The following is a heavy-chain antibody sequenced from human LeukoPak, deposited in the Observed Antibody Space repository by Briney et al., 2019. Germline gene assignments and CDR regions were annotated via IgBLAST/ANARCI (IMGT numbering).Heavy chain of an antibody. CDR2: VSYTGST. J-gene: IGHJ4*02. Sequence: SETLSLTCTVSGGSISSSTYYWAWIRQAPGKGLEYIGSVSYTGSTFSNPSLRSRGTISVDTFKNQFSLRLSSVTAADTAVYYCARTGYAPGWLDYWGQGTLVTVSS. CDR1: GGSISSSTYY. CDR3: ARTGYAPGWLDY. V-gene: IGHV4-39*01. D-gene: IGHD5-12*01.